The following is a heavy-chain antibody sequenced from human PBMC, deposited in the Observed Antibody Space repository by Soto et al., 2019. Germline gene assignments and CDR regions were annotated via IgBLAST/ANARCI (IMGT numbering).Heavy chain of an antibody. J-gene: IGHJ6*03. CDR1: GGSFSGYY. Sequence: QVQLQQWGAGLLKPSETLSLTCAVYGGSFSGYYWSWIRQPPGKGLEWIGEINHSGSTNYNPSLKSRVTISVDTSKNQFSLKLSSVTAADTAVYYCARGASGYALNYYYYYMDVWGKGTTVTVSS. CDR2: INHSGST. D-gene: IGHD5-12*01. CDR3: ARGASGYALNYYYYYMDV. V-gene: IGHV4-34*01.